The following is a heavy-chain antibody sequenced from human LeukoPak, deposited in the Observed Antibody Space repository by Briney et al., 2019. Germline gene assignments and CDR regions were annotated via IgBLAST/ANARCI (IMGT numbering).Heavy chain of an antibody. V-gene: IGHV3-15*01. CDR1: GFTFSNAW. D-gene: IGHD5-18*01. CDR3: TTDLLYSYGYYFDY. CDR2: IKSKTDGGTT. J-gene: IGHJ4*02. Sequence: GSLRLSCAASGFTFSNAWMSWVRQAPGKGLEWVGRIKSKTDGGTTDYAAPVKGRFTISRDDSENTLYLQMNSLKTEDTAVYYCTTDLLYSYGYYFDYWGQGTLVTVSS.